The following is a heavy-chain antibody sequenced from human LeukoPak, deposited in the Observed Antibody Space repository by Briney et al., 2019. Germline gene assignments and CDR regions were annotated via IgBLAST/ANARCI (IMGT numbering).Heavy chain of an antibody. J-gene: IGHJ5*02. Sequence: AGGSLRLSCAASGFRFSDYTMTWVRQAPGKGPEWVSAIGGRGGSTYYADSLGGRFTISRDNSKDMLYLQMNSLKVEDTATYYRGKEGGAWGQGTKVTVSS. V-gene: IGHV3-23*01. D-gene: IGHD3-16*01. CDR1: GFRFSDYT. CDR2: IGGRGGST. CDR3: GKEGGA.